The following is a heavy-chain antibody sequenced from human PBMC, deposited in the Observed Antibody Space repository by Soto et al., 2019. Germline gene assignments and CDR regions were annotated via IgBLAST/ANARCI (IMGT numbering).Heavy chain of an antibody. D-gene: IGHD3-22*01. Sequence: ASVKVSCKASGYTFTSYAMHWVRQAPGQRLEWMGWINAGNGNTKYSQKFQGRVTITRDTSASTAYMELSSLRSEDTAVYYCARVLDYYDSSGYLFDYWGQGTLVTVSS. V-gene: IGHV1-3*01. CDR3: ARVLDYYDSSGYLFDY. CDR1: GYTFTSYA. J-gene: IGHJ4*02. CDR2: INAGNGNT.